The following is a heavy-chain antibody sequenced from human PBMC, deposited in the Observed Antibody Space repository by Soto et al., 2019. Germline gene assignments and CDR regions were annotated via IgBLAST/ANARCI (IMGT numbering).Heavy chain of an antibody. CDR1: GFTVSNNY. Sequence: EVQLVESGGGLIQPGGSLRLSCAVSGFTVSNNYMSWVRQAPGKGLEGVSVIYSGGYTAYGDSVKGRFTISRDNSKNTPFLQMNSLGAAEPAVFFCGAAPGGGGYWGQGTLVTVSS. CDR2: IYSGGYT. CDR3: GAAPGGGGY. J-gene: IGHJ4*02. V-gene: IGHV3-53*01. D-gene: IGHD3-10*01.